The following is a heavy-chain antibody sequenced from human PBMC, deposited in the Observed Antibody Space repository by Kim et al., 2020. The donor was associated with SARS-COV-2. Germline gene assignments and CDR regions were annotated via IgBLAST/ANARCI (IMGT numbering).Heavy chain of an antibody. CDR3: AKGSPPSGKVGATTFDY. J-gene: IGHJ4*02. V-gene: IGHV3-9*01. Sequence: GGSLRLSCAASGFTFGDYAMHWVRQAPGKGLEWVSGISWNSGSIGYADSVKGRFTISRDNAKNSLYLQMNSLRAEDTALYYCAKGSPPSGKVGATTFDYWGQGTLVTVSS. D-gene: IGHD1-26*01. CDR1: GFTFGDYA. CDR2: ISWNSGSI.